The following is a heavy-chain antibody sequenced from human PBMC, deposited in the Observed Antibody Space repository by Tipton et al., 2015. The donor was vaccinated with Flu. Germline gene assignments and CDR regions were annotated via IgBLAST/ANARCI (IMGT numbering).Heavy chain of an antibody. D-gene: IGHD2-2*01. CDR3: ARDTRAYCSSTSCLPYSSSWHYYYYYGMDV. CDR2: IYYSGST. CDR1: GGSISSYY. Sequence: TLSLTCTVSGGSISSYYWSWIRQPPGKGLEWIGYIYYSGSTNYNPSLKSRVTISVDTSKNQFSLKLSSVTAADTAVYYCARDTRAYCSSTSCLPYSSSWHYYYYYGMDVWGQGTTVTVSS. V-gene: IGHV4-59*12. J-gene: IGHJ6*02.